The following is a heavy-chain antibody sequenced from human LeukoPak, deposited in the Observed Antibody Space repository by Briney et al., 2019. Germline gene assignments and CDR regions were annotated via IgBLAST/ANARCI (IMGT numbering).Heavy chain of an antibody. D-gene: IGHD2-2*01. CDR2: ISYDGSNK. CDR1: EFTFSTYG. Sequence: PARSLRLSCAASEFTFSTYGMHWVRQAPGKGLEWVAVISYDGSNKYYADSVQGRFTISRDNSKNTLYLQMNSLRAEDTAVYYCANGHQPRPRPALYYGMDVWGQGTTVTVSS. V-gene: IGHV3-30*18. CDR3: ANGHQPRPRPALYYGMDV. J-gene: IGHJ6*02.